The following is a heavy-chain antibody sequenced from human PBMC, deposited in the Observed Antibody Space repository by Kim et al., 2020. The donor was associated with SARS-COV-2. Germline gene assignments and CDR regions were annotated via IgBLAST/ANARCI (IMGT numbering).Heavy chain of an antibody. CDR2: IIPIFGTT. CDR3: ARDGMTTVTTDYYYGMDV. V-gene: IGHV1-69*13. D-gene: IGHD4-17*01. Sequence: SVKVSCKASGGTFSSYAISWVRQAPGQGLEWMGGIIPIFGTTNYAQKFQGRVTITADESTSTAYMELSSLRSEDTAVYYCARDGMTTVTTDYYYGMDVWGQGTTVTVSS. J-gene: IGHJ6*02. CDR1: GGTFSSYA.